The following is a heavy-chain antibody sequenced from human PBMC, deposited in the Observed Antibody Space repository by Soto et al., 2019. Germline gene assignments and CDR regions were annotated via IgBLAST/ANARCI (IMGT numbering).Heavy chain of an antibody. CDR1: GFTFSSYW. D-gene: IGHD6-13*01. CDR2: IKQDGSEK. Sequence: PGGSLRLSCAASGFTFSSYWMSWVRQAPGKGLEWVANIKQDGSEKYYVDFVKGRFTISRDNAKNSLYLQMNSLRAEDTAVYYCARMIDSSSWYPPRHHYCDIDVRGKGTTVTGSS. CDR3: ARMIDSSSWYPPRHHYCDIDV. V-gene: IGHV3-7*01. J-gene: IGHJ6*03.